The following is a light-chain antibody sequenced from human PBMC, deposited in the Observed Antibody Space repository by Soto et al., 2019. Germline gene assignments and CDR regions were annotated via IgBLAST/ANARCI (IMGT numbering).Light chain of an antibody. CDR3: CAYAGSYSYV. CDR1: SSDVGGYNY. Sequence: QSALTKPRSVSGSPGQSVTISCTGTSSDVGGYNYVSWYQQHPGKAPKLMIYDVSKRPSGVPDRFSGSKSGNTASLTISGLQAEDEAYYYCCAYAGSYSYVFGTGTKVTVL. J-gene: IGLJ1*01. V-gene: IGLV2-11*01. CDR2: DVS.